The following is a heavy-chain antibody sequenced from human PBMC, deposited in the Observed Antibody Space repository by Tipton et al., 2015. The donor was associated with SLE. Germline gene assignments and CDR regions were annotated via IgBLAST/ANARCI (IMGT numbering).Heavy chain of an antibody. CDR3: ARIRPGHGDPFDF. D-gene: IGHD4-17*01. J-gene: IGHJ4*02. Sequence: TLSLTCTVSGVSLSSHYWSWFRQSPGKGLEWIGEINHSGSTKYNPSLKSRVTISVDTFKNQFSLKLNSVTAADTAVYFCARIRPGHGDPFDFWGQGTLVTVSS. CDR2: INHSGST. CDR1: GVSLSSHY. V-gene: IGHV4-34*01.